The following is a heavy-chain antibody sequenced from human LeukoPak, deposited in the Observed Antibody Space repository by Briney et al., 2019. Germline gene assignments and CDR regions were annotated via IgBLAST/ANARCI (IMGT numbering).Heavy chain of an antibody. Sequence: PSETLSLTCTVSGGSISNYYWSWIRQPPGKGLEWIGYSYYSGSTHYNPSLKSRLTMSVDTSRNQFSLKVSPVTAADTAVYYCARAILVRGAYFDYWGQGTLVTVSS. CDR2: SYYSGST. V-gene: IGHV4-59*12. D-gene: IGHD3-10*01. CDR1: GGSISNYY. CDR3: ARAILVRGAYFDY. J-gene: IGHJ4*02.